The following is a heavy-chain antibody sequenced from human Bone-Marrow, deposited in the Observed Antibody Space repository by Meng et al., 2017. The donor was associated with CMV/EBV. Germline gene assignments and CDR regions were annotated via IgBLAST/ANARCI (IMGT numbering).Heavy chain of an antibody. D-gene: IGHD3-3*01. Sequence: ETLSLTCAASGITFSSYSMNWVRQAPGKGLEWVSYISSSGSTIYYADSVKGRLTISRDNAKNSLYLQMNSLRAEDTAVYYCARDLGGDFWSGYYRGYYYGMDVWGQGTTVTVSS. CDR3: ARDLGGDFWSGYYRGYYYGMDV. J-gene: IGHJ6*02. CDR1: GITFSSYS. CDR2: ISSSGSTI. V-gene: IGHV3-48*04.